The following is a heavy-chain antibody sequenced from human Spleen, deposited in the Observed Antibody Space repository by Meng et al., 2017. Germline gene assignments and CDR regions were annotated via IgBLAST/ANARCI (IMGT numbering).Heavy chain of an antibody. D-gene: IGHD6-13*01. CDR3: AKDIAAAGTVAFDAFDI. V-gene: IGHV3-48*03. J-gene: IGHJ3*02. CDR1: GFTFSSYE. CDR2: ISSSGSTI. Sequence: GESLKISCAASGFTFSSYEMNWVRQAPGKGLEWVSYISSSGSTIWYADSVKGRFTISRDNAKNSLYLQMNSLRAEDTAVYHCAKDIAAAGTVAFDAFDIWGQGTMVTVSS.